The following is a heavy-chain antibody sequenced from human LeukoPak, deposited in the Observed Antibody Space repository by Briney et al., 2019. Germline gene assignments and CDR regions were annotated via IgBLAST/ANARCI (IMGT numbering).Heavy chain of an antibody. CDR1: GITLSNYG. J-gene: IGHJ4*02. CDR2: ISGSGGGT. D-gene: IGHD3-22*01. Sequence: AGSLRLSCAVSGITLSNYGMSWVRQAPGKGLEWVAGISGSGGGTYYADSVKGRFTISRDNPKNTLYLQMNSLRAEDTAVYFCAKRGVVIRVILVGFHKEAYYFDSWGQGALVTVSS. V-gene: IGHV3-23*01. CDR3: AKRGVVIRVILVGFHKEAYYFDS.